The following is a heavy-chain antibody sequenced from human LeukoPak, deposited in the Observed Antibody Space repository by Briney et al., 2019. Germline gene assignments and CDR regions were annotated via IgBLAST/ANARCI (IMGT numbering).Heavy chain of an antibody. CDR1: GFTLSTYT. J-gene: IGHJ4*02. D-gene: IGHD3-10*01. CDR2: ISSDGYNT. Sequence: GGSLRLSCSASGFTLSTYTMHWVRQAPGKGLEYVSGISSDGYNTYYADSVKGRFTISRDNSKNTLSVQMSSLRAEDTAVYYCVEDIHHKWFYGEYWGPGTLVTVSS. V-gene: IGHV3-64*05. CDR3: VEDIHHKWFYGEY.